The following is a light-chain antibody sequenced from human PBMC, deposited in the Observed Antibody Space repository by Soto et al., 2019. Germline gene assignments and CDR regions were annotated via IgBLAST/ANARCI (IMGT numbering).Light chain of an antibody. CDR3: TSYVGNDIWV. CDR1: SSDVGAYKY. J-gene: IGLJ3*02. CDR2: EVT. Sequence: QSVLTQPPSASGSPGQSVTISCTGTSSDVGAYKYVSWYQQYPGKAPKLMIYEVTKRPSGVPDHFSGSKSGNTASLTVSGLQAEDEADYYCTSYVGNDIWVFGGGTKVTVL. V-gene: IGLV2-8*01.